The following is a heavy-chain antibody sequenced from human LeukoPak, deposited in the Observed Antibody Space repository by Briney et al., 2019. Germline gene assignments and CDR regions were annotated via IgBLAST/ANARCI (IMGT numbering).Heavy chain of an antibody. V-gene: IGHV3-48*03. D-gene: IGHD6-13*01. CDR1: GFSFSSYE. J-gene: IGHJ4*02. Sequence: GGSLRLSCASSGFSFSSYEMTWVRQAPGKGLEWVSYISSSGSTIYYADSVKGRFTISRDSAKNSLYLQMNSLRAEDTAIYFCARGSWNFEYWGQGTLVTVSS. CDR3: ARGSWNFEY. CDR2: ISSSGSTI.